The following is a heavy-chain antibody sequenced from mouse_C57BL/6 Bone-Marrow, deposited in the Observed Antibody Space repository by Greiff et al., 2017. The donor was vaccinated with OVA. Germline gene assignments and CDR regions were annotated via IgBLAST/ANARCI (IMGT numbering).Heavy chain of an antibody. CDR3: TTYDYGGAY. CDR1: GFNIKDDY. D-gene: IGHD2-4*01. Sequence: DVKLVESGAELVRPGASVKLSCTASGFNIKDDYMHWVKQRPEQGLEWIGWIDPENGDTEYASKFQGKATITADTSSNTAYLQLSSLTSEDTAVYYCTTYDYGGAYLGQGTLVTVSA. CDR2: IDPENGDT. V-gene: IGHV14-4*01. J-gene: IGHJ3*01.